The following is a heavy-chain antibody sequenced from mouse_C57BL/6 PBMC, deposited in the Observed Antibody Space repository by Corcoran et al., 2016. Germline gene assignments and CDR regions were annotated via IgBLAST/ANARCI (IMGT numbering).Heavy chain of an antibody. Sequence: QVQLQQSGAELARPGASVKLSCKASGYTFTSYGISWVKQRTGQGLEWIGEIYPRSGNTYYNEKFKGKATLTADKSSSTAYMELRSLTSEDSAVYFCASRSGVLSALAYWGQGTLVTVSA. CDR3: ASRSGVLSALAY. D-gene: IGHD1-2*01. J-gene: IGHJ3*01. CDR1: GYTFTSYG. V-gene: IGHV1-81*01. CDR2: IYPRSGNT.